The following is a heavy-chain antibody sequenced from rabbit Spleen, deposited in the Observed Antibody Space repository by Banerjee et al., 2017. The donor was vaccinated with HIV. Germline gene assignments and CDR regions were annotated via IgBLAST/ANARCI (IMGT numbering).Heavy chain of an antibody. Sequence: QEQLEESGGGLVQPEGSLTLACTASGFSFSSSYWICWVRQAPGKGLQWIACIYVGSSGIPYFASWAKGRFTNSKTSSTTVTLQMTSLTAADTATYFCARVSESSGWGEDLWGQGTLVTVS. CDR2: IYVGSSGIP. CDR3: ARVSESSGWGEDL. J-gene: IGHJ3*01. D-gene: IGHD4-1*01. CDR1: GFSFSSSYW. V-gene: IGHV1S45*01.